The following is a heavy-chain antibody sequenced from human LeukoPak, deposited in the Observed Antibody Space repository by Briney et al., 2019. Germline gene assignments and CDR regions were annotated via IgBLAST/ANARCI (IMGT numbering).Heavy chain of an antibody. CDR2: FDPEDGET. D-gene: IGHD3-9*01. CDR3: ATGRAGYFDGMNAFDI. V-gene: IGHV1-24*01. Sequence: GASVKVSCKVSGYTLTELSMHWVRQAPGKGLEWMGGFDPEDGETNYAQKFQGRVTMTEDTSTDTAYMELSSLRSEDTAVYYCATGRAGYFDGMNAFDIWGQGTMVTVSS. J-gene: IGHJ3*02. CDR1: GYTLTELS.